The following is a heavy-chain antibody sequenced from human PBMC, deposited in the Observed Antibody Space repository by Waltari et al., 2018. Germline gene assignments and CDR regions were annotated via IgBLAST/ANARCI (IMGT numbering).Heavy chain of an antibody. CDR2: IIPIFGTA. V-gene: IGHV1-69*08. Sequence: QVQLVQSGAEVKKPGSSVKVSCKASGGTFSSYAISWVRQAPGQGIEWMGRIIPIFGTANYAQKFQGRVTITADKSTSTAYMELSSLRSEDTAVYYCARDEYDYIWGSYRFHWYFDYWGQGTLVTVSS. D-gene: IGHD3-16*02. CDR3: ARDEYDYIWGSYRFHWYFDY. CDR1: GGTFSSYA. J-gene: IGHJ4*02.